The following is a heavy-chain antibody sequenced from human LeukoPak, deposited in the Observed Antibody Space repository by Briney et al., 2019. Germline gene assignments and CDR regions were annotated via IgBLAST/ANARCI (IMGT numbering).Heavy chain of an antibody. D-gene: IGHD1-26*01. CDR2: INPNSGGT. CDR1: GYTFTSYD. V-gene: IGHV1-2*02. Sequence: ASVKVSCKASGYTFTSYDINWVRQATGQGLEWMGWINPNSGGTNYAQKFQDRVTMTRDTSISTAYMELSRLRSDDTAVYYCAREWELSAFDIWGQGTMVTVSS. J-gene: IGHJ3*02. CDR3: AREWELSAFDI.